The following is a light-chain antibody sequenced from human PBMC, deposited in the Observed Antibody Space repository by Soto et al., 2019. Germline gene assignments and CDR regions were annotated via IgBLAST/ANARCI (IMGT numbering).Light chain of an antibody. CDR2: NTY. CDR3: AAWDDSLNGVV. J-gene: IGLJ2*01. CDR1: SSNIGSHT. V-gene: IGLV1-44*01. Sequence: QSVLTQPPSASGTPGQRVTISCSGSSSNIGSHTVNWYQQLPGTAPRLLIYNTYYRPSGVPDRFSGSKSGTSASLAISGLQSEDEADYYCAAWDDSLNGVVFGGGTKVPVL.